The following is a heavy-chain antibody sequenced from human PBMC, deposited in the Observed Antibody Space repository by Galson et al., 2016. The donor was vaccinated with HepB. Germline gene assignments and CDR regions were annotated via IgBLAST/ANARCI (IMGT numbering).Heavy chain of an antibody. Sequence: SLRLSCAVSGITYSNAWMSWARQAPGKGVEFVGRIKSNPDGGTTDYAAPVKGRFIISRVDSKNTPYMQMNSLKTEDTAVDYCTKTSRLRGVPMDYWGQGTLVTVSS. J-gene: IGHJ4*02. CDR2: IKSNPDGGTT. V-gene: IGHV3-15*01. CDR3: TKTSRLRGVPMDY. CDR1: GITYSNAW. D-gene: IGHD3-10*01.